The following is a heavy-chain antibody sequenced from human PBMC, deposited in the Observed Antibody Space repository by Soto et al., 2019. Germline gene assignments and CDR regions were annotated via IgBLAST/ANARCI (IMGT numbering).Heavy chain of an antibody. J-gene: IGHJ4*02. CDR3: ARGPTDYYDNSANYFLDY. D-gene: IGHD3-22*01. Sequence: QVPLVQSGAEVKKPGASVKVSCKASGYTFITYGVSWVRQAPGQGLDWLGWISTYNGNTRYAERLQGRVTTTTDTTTNTAYMELRNLRSDDTAVYYCARGPTDYYDNSANYFLDYWGQGTLVTVSS. CDR1: GYTFITYG. V-gene: IGHV1-18*01. CDR2: ISTYNGNT.